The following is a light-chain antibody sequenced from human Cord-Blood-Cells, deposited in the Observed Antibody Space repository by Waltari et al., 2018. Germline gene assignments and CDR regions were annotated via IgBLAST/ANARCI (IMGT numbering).Light chain of an antibody. V-gene: IGKV1-39*01. CDR3: QQSYSTPYT. Sequence: KITLSPSSLSVSVGDRVTITCRASQSISSYLNWYQQKPGKAPKLLIYAASSLQSGVPSRFSGSGSGTDFTLTISSLQPEDFETYYCQQSYSTPYTFGQGTKREIK. CDR2: AAS. CDR1: QSISSY. J-gene: IGKJ2*01.